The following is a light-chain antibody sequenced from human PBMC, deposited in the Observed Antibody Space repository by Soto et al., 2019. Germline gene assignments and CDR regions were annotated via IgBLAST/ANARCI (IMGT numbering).Light chain of an antibody. V-gene: IGKV3-15*01. J-gene: IGKJ1*01. Sequence: EIVMTQSPATLSVSPGERATLSCRASQSVSSNLAWYQQKPGQAPRLLTYGASTRATGIPARFSGSGFGTEFTLTISSLQSEDFAVYYCQQYNNWPRTFGQGTKVDI. CDR3: QQYNNWPRT. CDR1: QSVSSN. CDR2: GAS.